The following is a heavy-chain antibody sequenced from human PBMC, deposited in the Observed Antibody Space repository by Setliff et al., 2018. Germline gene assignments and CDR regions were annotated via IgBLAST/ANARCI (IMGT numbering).Heavy chain of an antibody. V-gene: IGHV1-69*06. CDR2: ITPIFETA. CDR3: ARDSVTLGQLERRGGWHYYGMDV. CDR1: GGTFSGYA. J-gene: IGHJ6*02. Sequence: SVKVSCKASGGTFSGYAFSWVRQAPGQGLEWIGGITPIFETAHYAEKFRVRATITADKSTTTVHMELSSLTSEDTAVYFCARDSVTLGQLERRGGWHYYGMDVWGQGTTVTVSS. D-gene: IGHD1-1*01.